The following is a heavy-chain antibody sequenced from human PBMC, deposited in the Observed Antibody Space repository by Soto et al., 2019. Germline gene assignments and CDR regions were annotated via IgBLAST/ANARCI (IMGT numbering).Heavy chain of an antibody. J-gene: IGHJ4*02. CDR2: IYYRGNA. Sequence: PSETLSLTCSVSDDSINSDKYYWGWIRQPPGKGLEWIGSIYYRGNAYYKPPLQTRVTISLDKSRSQFYLKLNSVTAADSAVYFCARLEGLATISYYFDFWGPGALVTVSS. CDR1: DDSINSDKYY. CDR3: ARLEGLATISYYFDF. V-gene: IGHV4-39*01. D-gene: IGHD3-9*01.